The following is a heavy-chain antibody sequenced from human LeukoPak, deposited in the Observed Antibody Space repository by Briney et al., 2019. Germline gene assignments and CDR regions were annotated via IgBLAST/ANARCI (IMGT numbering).Heavy chain of an antibody. CDR2: IKSKTDGGTT. J-gene: IGHJ4*02. CDR1: GFTFSNAW. V-gene: IGHV3-15*01. D-gene: IGHD6-13*01. Sequence: GGSLRLSCAASGFTFSNAWKSWVRQAPGKGLEWVGRIKSKTDGGTTDYAAPVKGRFTISRDDSKNTLYLQMNSLKTEDTAVYYCTVLLWYAVDDYWGQGTLVTVSS. CDR3: TVLLWYAVDDY.